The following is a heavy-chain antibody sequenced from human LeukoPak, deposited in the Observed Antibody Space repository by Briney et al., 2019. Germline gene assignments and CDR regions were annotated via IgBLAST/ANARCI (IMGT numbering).Heavy chain of an antibody. CDR3: ARPEGSGYYFDY. CDR1: GGSISSYY. V-gene: IGHV4-39*01. CDR2: IYYSGST. Sequence: SETLSLTCTVSGGSISSYYWGWIRQPPGKGLEWIGSIYYSGSTYFNPSLKSRVTISVDTSKNQFSLKLSSVTAADTAVYYCARPEGSGYYFDYWGQGTLVTVSS. J-gene: IGHJ4*02. D-gene: IGHD3-10*01.